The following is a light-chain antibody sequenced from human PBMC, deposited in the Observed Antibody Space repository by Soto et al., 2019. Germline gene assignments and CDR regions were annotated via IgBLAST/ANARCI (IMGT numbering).Light chain of an antibody. Sequence: EIVMTQFPATLSKSPGESATCSCRASQSITTKLAWYQQRPGQAPRLLMYGSSTGATGIPARFRGSGSGTEFTLTISSLQSDDFAVSYCPQYSSWVWTFGQGTKVDIK. J-gene: IGKJ1*01. CDR3: PQYSSWVWT. V-gene: IGKV3-15*01. CDR2: GSS. CDR1: QSITTK.